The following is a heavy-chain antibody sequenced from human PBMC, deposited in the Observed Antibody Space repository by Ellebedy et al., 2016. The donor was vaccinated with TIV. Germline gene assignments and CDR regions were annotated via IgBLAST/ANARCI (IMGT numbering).Heavy chain of an antibody. CDR3: AKDRLVGDGELSFDY. Sequence: GGSLRLXXAASGFTFSTHAMTWVRQAPGKGLDWVSYISAGGDRTYYADSVKGRFTISRDNSKNTLYLQIDSLRAEDTAIYYCAKDRLVGDGELSFDYWGQGTLVTVSP. CDR1: GFTFSTHA. V-gene: IGHV3-23*01. J-gene: IGHJ4*02. CDR2: ISAGGDRT. D-gene: IGHD2/OR15-2a*01.